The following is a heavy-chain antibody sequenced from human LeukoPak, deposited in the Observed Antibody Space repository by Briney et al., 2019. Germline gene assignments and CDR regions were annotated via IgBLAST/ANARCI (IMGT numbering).Heavy chain of an antibody. CDR3: ARWDIVVEANNNWFDP. CDR1: GYTFTSYG. J-gene: IGHJ5*02. CDR2: ISAYNGNT. V-gene: IGHV1-18*01. D-gene: IGHD2-15*01. Sequence: ASVKVSCKASGYTFTSYGISWVRQAPGQGLEWMGWISAYNGNTNYAQKLQGRVTMTTDTSTSTAYMELRSLRSDDTAVYYCARWDIVVEANNNWFDPWGQGTLVTVSS.